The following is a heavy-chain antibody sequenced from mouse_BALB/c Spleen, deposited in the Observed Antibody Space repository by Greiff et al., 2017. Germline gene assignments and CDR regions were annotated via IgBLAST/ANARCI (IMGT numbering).Heavy chain of an antibody. J-gene: IGHJ2*01. V-gene: IGHV7-3*02. CDR2: IRNKANGYTT. CDR3: ARAYGNYGYFDY. CDR1: GFTFTDYY. D-gene: IGHD2-1*01. Sequence: EVMLVESGGGLVQPGGSLRLSCATSGFTFTDYYMSWVRQPPGKALEWLGFIRNKANGYTTEYSASVKGRFTISRDNSQSILYLQMNTLRAEDSATYYCARAYGNYGYFDYWGQGTTLTVSS.